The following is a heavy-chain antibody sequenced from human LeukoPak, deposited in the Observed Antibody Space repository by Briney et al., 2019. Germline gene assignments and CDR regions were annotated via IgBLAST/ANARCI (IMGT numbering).Heavy chain of an antibody. J-gene: IGHJ4*02. Sequence: SETLSLTCDVYGASFTGYYWSWIRQSPGKGLEWIGEMNQRGSMNYNPSLKSRVTMSVDTSKNQFSLKLSSVTAADTAVYYCARSGLYYYGSGSYSDYWGQGTLVTVSS. CDR3: ARSGLYYYGSGSYSDY. D-gene: IGHD3-10*01. CDR1: GASFTGYY. CDR2: MNQRGSM. V-gene: IGHV4-34*01.